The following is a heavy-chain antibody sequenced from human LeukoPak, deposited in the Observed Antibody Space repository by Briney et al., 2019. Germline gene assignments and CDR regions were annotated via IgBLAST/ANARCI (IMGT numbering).Heavy chain of an antibody. J-gene: IGHJ4*02. CDR1: GFTFSSYA. V-gene: IGHV3-23*01. CDR2: ISGSGGNT. Sequence: GGTLRLSCAASGFTFSSYAMSWVRQAPGKGLEWVSAISGSGGNTYYADSVKGRFTISRDNSKNTLYLQMNSLRAEDTAAYYCAKGLGSSGWESFDYWGQGTLVTVSS. CDR3: AKGLGSSGWESFDY. D-gene: IGHD6-19*01.